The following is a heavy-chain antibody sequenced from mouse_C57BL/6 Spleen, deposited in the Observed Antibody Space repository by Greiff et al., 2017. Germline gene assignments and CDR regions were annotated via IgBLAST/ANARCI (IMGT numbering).Heavy chain of an antibody. CDR3: ARRSYYYGSSHFDY. D-gene: IGHD1-1*01. Sequence: QVQLQQSGAELMKPGASVKLSCKATGYTFTGYWIEWVKQRPGPGLEWIGESLPGSGSTNYNEKVKGKATFTADTSSNTAYMQLSSLTTEDSAIYYCARRSYYYGSSHFDYWGQGTTLTVSS. CDR1: GYTFTGYW. CDR2: SLPGSGST. J-gene: IGHJ2*01. V-gene: IGHV1-9*01.